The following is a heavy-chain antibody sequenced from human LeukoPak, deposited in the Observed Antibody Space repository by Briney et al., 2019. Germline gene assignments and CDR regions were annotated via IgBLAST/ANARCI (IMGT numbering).Heavy chain of an antibody. D-gene: IGHD2-8*01. CDR2: MNPNSGNT. CDR3: ASYCTNGVCRYYYYGMDV. CDR1: GYTFTSYD. Sequence: ASVKVSCKASGYTFTSYDINWVRQATGQGLEWMGWMNPNSGNTGYAQKFQGRVTMTRNTSISTAYMELSSLRSEDTAVYYCASYCTNGVCRYYYYGMDVWGQGTTVTVSS. J-gene: IGHJ6*02. V-gene: IGHV1-8*01.